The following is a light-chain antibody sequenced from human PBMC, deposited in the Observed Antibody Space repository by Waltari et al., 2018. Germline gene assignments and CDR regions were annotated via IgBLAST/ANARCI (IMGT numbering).Light chain of an antibody. CDR3: YSAADNNLV. J-gene: IGLJ2*01. CDR2: TDS. Sequence: SYELTQPSSVSVSPGQTARITCPGDVLAKKYARWFQQKPGQAPVLVIYTDSERPSGIPERFSGSSSGTTVTLTISGAQVEDEADYYCYSAADNNLVFGGGTKLTVL. CDR1: VLAKKY. V-gene: IGLV3-27*01.